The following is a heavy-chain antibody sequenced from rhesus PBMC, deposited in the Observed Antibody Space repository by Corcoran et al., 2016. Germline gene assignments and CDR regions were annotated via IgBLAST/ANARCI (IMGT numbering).Heavy chain of an antibody. CDR1: GGSISDSYR. CDR2: IYGSSTST. D-gene: IGHD2-21*01. Sequence: QVQLQESGPGVVKPSETLSLTCAVSGGSISDSYRWSWIRQPPGKGLEGIAYIYGSSTSTNYNPSLMSRVNISKDTSKNQFSLKLSSVTAADTAVYYCARGTVLVVVATWGQGVLVTVSS. V-gene: IGHV4S10*01. J-gene: IGHJ4*01. CDR3: ARGTVLVVVAT.